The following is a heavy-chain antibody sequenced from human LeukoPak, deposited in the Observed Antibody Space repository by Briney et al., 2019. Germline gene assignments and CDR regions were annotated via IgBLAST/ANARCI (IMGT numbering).Heavy chain of an antibody. J-gene: IGHJ6*03. V-gene: IGHV3-20*04. D-gene: IGHD5-18*01. CDR2: INWNGGST. CDR3: ARVPAGYGYGPWEWDYYQYMDV. CDR1: GFTFDDYG. Sequence: PGGSLRLSCAASGFTFDDYGMSWVRQAPGKGLEWVSGINWNGGSTGYADSVKGRFTISRDNAKNSLYLQMNSLRAEDTAVYYCARVPAGYGYGPWEWDYYQYMDVWGTGTTVTVSS.